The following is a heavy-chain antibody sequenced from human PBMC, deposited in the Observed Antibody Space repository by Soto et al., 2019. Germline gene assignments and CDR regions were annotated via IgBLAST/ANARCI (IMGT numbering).Heavy chain of an antibody. Sequence: PGGSLRLSCVVSGFIPSSYAMSWVRQAPGKGLEWVSGISGSGGATSYADSVKGRFTISRDNSKNTLYLQMNSLSAEDTAIYYCARNRHSNYYDSSGYPDAFDIWGQGTMVTVSS. CDR2: ISGSGGAT. CDR3: ARNRHSNYYDSSGYPDAFDI. V-gene: IGHV3-23*01. J-gene: IGHJ3*02. D-gene: IGHD3-22*01. CDR1: GFIPSSYA.